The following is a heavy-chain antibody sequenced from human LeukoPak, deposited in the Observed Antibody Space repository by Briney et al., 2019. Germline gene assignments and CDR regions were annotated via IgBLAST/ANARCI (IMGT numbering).Heavy chain of an antibody. CDR2: ISSSGSTT. D-gene: IGHD2-2*02. CDR1: GFTFSDYY. J-gene: IGHJ6*03. CDR3: TRYQLLYWYYYYYYMDV. V-gene: IGHV3-11*01. Sequence: PGGSLRLSCAASGFTFSDYYMSWIRQAPGKGLEWVSYISSSGSTTYYADSVKGRFTISRDNAKNSLYLQMNSLRAEDTAVYYCTRYQLLYWYYYYYYMDVWGKGTTVTVSS.